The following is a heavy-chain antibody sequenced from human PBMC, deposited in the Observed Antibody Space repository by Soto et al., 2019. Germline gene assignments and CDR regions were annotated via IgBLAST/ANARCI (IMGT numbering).Heavy chain of an antibody. Sequence: QLQLQESGPGLVKPSETLSPTCTVSGGSISSSSYYWVWIRQPPGKGLEGIGSIYFSAWTYYNPYLKSRVPSSGDTPKIQFSLKLSSVTAADPAVYYCASYSGSYYDVLRDFWGQGTLVTAAS. CDR2: IYFSAWT. D-gene: IGHD1-26*01. CDR3: ASYSGSYYDVLRDF. J-gene: IGHJ4*02. V-gene: IGHV4-39*01. CDR1: GGSISSSSYY.